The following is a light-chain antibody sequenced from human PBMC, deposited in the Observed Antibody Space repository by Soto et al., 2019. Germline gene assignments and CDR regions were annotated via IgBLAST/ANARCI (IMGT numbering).Light chain of an antibody. CDR1: QSLLNRNGQNC. V-gene: IGKV2-28*01. Sequence: DIVMTQSPLSLHVTPGEPASISCRSSQSLLNRNGQNCLDWYLQKPGQSPQLLIHMGFIRASGVPDRFSGSGSGTYFTLTISRVEAEDVGVYYCMQALESPPTFGGGTKVEIK. J-gene: IGKJ4*01. CDR2: MGF. CDR3: MQALESPPT.